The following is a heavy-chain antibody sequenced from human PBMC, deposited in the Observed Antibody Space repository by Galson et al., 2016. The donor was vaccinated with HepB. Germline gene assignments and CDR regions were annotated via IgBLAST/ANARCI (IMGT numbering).Heavy chain of an antibody. V-gene: IGHV4-61*08. CDR3: AGGLGSVSFGEFNNWFDP. Sequence: SETLSLTCTVSGDSVSSNGYHWSWIRQPAGKGLEWMGHTYYTRSTSYNPSLKSRVTILVDTSKNQFSLKLNSVTAADTAVYYCAGGLGSVSFGEFNNWFDPWGQGTLVTVSS. J-gene: IGHJ5*02. D-gene: IGHD3-10*01. CDR2: TYYTRST. CDR1: GDSVSSNGYH.